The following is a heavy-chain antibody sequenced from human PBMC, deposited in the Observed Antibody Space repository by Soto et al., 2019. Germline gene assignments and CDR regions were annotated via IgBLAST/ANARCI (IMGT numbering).Heavy chain of an antibody. V-gene: IGHV2-5*02. CDR2: IYWDDDK. CDR3: AHRRPNYDILTGWGYWFDP. D-gene: IGHD3-9*01. J-gene: IGHJ5*02. CDR1: GFSLSTSGVG. Sequence: QITLKESGPTLVKPTQTLTLTCTFSGFSLSTSGVGVGWIRQPPGKALEWLALIYWDDDKRYSPSLKSRLTITKDTXRNXVXPTMTNMDPVDTATYYCAHRRPNYDILTGWGYWFDPWGQGTLVTVSS.